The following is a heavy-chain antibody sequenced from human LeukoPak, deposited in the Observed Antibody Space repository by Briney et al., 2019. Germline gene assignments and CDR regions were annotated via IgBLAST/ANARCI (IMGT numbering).Heavy chain of an antibody. CDR3: ARSRDGYKAVGY. J-gene: IGHJ4*02. D-gene: IGHD5-24*01. CDR2: IDPSGGST. Sequence: ASVKVSCKASGYTFTGYYMHWVRQAPGQGLEWMGIIDPSGGSTSYAQKFQGRVTMTRDTSTSTVYMELSSLRSEDTAVYYCARSRDGYKAVGYWGQGTLVIVSS. V-gene: IGHV1-46*01. CDR1: GYTFTGYY.